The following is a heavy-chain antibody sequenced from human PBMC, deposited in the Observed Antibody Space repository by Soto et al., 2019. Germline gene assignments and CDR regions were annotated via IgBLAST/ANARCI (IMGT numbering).Heavy chain of an antibody. V-gene: IGHV3-21*01. CDR2: ISSSSSYI. CDR3: AREGSATAFDS. CDR1: GLTFSTYS. J-gene: IGHJ3*02. Sequence: GGSLRLSCAASGLTFSTYSMNWVRQAPGKGLEWVSSISSSSSYICYTDSVKGRFTISRDNAKNSLYLQMNSLRVEDTAVYYCAREGSATAFDSWGQGTMVTVSS.